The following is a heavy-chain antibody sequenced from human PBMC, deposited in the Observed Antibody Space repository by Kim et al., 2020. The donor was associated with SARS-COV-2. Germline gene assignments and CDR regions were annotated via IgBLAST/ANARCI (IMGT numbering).Heavy chain of an antibody. CDR1: GFTFSNAW. Sequence: GGSLRLSCAASGFTFSNAWMSWVRQAPGKGLEWVGRIKSKTDGGTTDYAAPVKGRFTISRDDSKNTLYLQMNSLKTEDTAVYYCTTGAGEGYGGKRGLYWGQGTLVTVSS. D-gene: IGHD4-17*01. V-gene: IGHV3-15*01. J-gene: IGHJ4*02. CDR3: TTGAGEGYGGKRGLY. CDR2: IKSKTDGGTT.